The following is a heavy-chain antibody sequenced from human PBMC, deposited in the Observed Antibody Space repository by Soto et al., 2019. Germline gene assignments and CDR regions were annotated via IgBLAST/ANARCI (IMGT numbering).Heavy chain of an antibody. D-gene: IGHD6-13*01. V-gene: IGHV4-30-4*01. J-gene: IGHJ6*02. CDR3: ARDGKGQQLVFDV. CDR2: IYYSGST. Sequence: PSETLSLTCTVSGCSISSGDYYWSWIRQPPGKGLEWIGYIYYSGSTYYNPSLKSRVTISVDTSKNQFSLKLSSVTAADTAVYYCARDGKGQQLVFDVWGQGTTVTVSS. CDR1: GCSISSGDYY.